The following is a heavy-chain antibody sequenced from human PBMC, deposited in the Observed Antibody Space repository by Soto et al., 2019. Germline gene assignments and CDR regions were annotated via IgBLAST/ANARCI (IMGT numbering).Heavy chain of an antibody. CDR2: IIPILGIA. V-gene: IGHV1-69*08. J-gene: IGHJ4*02. CDR1: GGTFSSYT. CDR3: AREEDQLLSFDY. D-gene: IGHD2-2*01. Sequence: QVQLVQSGAEVKKPGSSVKVSCKASGGTFSSYTISWVRQAPGQGLEWMGRIIPILGIANYAQKFQGRVTITADKSTSTAYRELSSLRSEDTAVYYCAREEDQLLSFDYWGQGTLVTVSS.